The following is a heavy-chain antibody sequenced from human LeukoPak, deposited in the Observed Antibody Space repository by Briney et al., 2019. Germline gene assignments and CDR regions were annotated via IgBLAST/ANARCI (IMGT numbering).Heavy chain of an antibody. V-gene: IGHV1-2*02. CDR3: ARDQGCSSTSCSEDYYMDV. J-gene: IGHJ6*03. Sequence: ASVKVSCKASGYTFTGYYMHWVRQAPGQGREWMGWINPNSGGTNYAQKFQGRVTMTRDTSISTAYMELSSLRCEDTAVYYCARDQGCSSTSCSEDYYMDVWGKGTTVTVSS. CDR2: INPNSGGT. D-gene: IGHD2-2*01. CDR1: GYTFTGYY.